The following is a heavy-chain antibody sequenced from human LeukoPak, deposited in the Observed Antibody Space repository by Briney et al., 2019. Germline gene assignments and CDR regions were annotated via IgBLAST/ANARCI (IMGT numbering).Heavy chain of an antibody. D-gene: IGHD2-15*01. CDR2: INPNSGGT. V-gene: IGHV1-2*02. CDR1: GYTFTRYY. J-gene: IGHJ5*02. CDR3: ARDHVVVAATLNWFDR. Sequence: ASVPVSCQASGYTFTRYYMLWVRQAPGQGLAWMGWINPNSGGTNYAQKFQGRVTMTRDTSISTAYMELSRLRSDDTAVYYCARDHVVVAATLNWFDRWGEGSLVTVSS.